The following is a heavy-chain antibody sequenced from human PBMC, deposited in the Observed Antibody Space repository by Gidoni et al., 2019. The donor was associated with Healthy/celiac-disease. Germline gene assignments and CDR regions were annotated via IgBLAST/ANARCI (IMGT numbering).Heavy chain of an antibody. V-gene: IGHV1-58*01. Sequence: QMQLLQRGPEVKKPGTSVKVSCKASGFTFTSSAVQWVRQARGQRLEWIGWIVVGSGNTNYAQKFQERVTITRDMSTSTAYMELSSLRSEDTAVYYCAAERRIVGATRAWFDPWGQGTLVTVSS. J-gene: IGHJ5*02. CDR3: AAERRIVGATRAWFDP. CDR2: IVVGSGNT. D-gene: IGHD1-26*01. CDR1: GFTFTSSA.